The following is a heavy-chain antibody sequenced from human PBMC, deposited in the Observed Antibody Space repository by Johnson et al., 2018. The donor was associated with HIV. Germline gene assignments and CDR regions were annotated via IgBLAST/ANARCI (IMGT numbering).Heavy chain of an antibody. CDR2: IKSKTDGETT. CDR3: TTDPWWNGYHAFDV. CDR1: GFSFSNAW. Sequence: VQLVESGGGLVQPGGSLRLSCAASGFSFSNAWMSWVRQAPGKGLEWVGRIKSKTDGETTDYAAPVTGRFTTSRDDSKNTLYLQMNSLKTEDTAMYYCTTDPWWNGYHAFDVWGQGTMVTVSS. J-gene: IGHJ3*01. D-gene: IGHD1-1*01. V-gene: IGHV3-15*01.